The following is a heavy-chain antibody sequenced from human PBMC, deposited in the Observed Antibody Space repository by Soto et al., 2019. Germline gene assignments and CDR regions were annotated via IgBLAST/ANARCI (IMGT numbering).Heavy chain of an antibody. V-gene: IGHV1-3*01. D-gene: IGHD6-13*01. Sequence: ASVKVSCKASGYTFTSYAIQWVRQAPGQRLEWMGWINAGNGNTKYSQKFQGRVTITRDTSASTAYMELSSLRSEDTAVYYCARAPGGPGIAEYWGQGTLVTVSS. CDR2: INAGNGNT. J-gene: IGHJ4*02. CDR1: GYTFTSYA. CDR3: ARAPGGPGIAEY.